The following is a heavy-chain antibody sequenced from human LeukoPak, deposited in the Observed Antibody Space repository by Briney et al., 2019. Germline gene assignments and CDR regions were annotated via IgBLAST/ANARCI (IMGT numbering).Heavy chain of an antibody. CDR2: IYYSGST. D-gene: IGHD1-26*01. Sequence: SETLSLTCTVSGGSISSSSYYWGWIRQPPGKGLGWIGSIYYSGSTYYNPSLKSRVTISVDTSKNQFSLKLSSVTAADTAVYYCARDEGATGYYYYYYMDVWGKGTTVTVSS. J-gene: IGHJ6*03. CDR1: GGSISSSSYY. V-gene: IGHV4-39*07. CDR3: ARDEGATGYYYYYYMDV.